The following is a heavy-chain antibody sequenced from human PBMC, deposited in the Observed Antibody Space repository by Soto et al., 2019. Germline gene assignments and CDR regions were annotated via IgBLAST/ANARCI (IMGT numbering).Heavy chain of an antibody. CDR3: AKGGYYYYMDV. V-gene: IGHV3-74*01. Sequence: GSLRLSCAASGFTFSSYWMHWVRQAPGKGLVWVSRINSDGSSTSYADSVKGRFTISRDNAKNTLYLQMNSLRAEDTAVYYCAKGGYYYYMDVWGKGTTVTVSS. J-gene: IGHJ6*03. CDR2: INSDGSST. CDR1: GFTFSSYW. D-gene: IGHD3-16*01.